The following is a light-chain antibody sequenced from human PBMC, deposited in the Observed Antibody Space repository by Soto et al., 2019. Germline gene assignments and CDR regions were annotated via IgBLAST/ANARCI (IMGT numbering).Light chain of an antibody. Sequence: EIVLTQSPATLSLSPGESATLSCRASQSVTTSLAWYQQKPGQAPRLLFYDASNRATGIPARFSGSGSGTDFTLTISSLEPEDFAVYYCQQRSDWPFFTFGPGTKVDVK. CDR1: QSVTTS. CDR2: DAS. CDR3: QQRSDWPFFT. V-gene: IGKV3-11*01. J-gene: IGKJ3*01.